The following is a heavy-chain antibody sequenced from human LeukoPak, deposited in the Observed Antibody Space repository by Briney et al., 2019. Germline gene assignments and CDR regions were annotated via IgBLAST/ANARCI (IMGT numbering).Heavy chain of an antibody. CDR2: ISAYSGNT. J-gene: IGHJ4*02. D-gene: IGHD2-15*01. V-gene: IGHV1-18*01. Sequence: ASVKVSCKASGYTFTSYGINWVRQAPGQGVEWMGWISAYSGNTNYAQRLQGRVTMTTDTSTSTAYMELRSLRSDDTAVYYCARDDPLVVVAARLDYWGQGTLVTVSS. CDR3: ARDDPLVVVAARLDY. CDR1: GYTFTSYG.